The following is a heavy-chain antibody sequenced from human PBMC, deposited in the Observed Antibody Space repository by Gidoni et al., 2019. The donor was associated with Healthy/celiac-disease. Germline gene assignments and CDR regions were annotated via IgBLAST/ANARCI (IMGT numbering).Heavy chain of an antibody. CDR3: ARDGPAAAIDC. V-gene: IGHV3-53*02. CDR1: GFTVSSNY. CDR2: IDSGGST. J-gene: IGHJ4*02. D-gene: IGHD2-2*01. Sequence: EVQLVETGGGLLQPGGSLGLACAASGFTVSSNYMSWVRQAPGKGVEWGSVIDSGGSTYYADSVKCRFPISRHNAKNTLYLQMNSLRAEDTAVYYCARDGPAAAIDCWGQGTLVTVSS.